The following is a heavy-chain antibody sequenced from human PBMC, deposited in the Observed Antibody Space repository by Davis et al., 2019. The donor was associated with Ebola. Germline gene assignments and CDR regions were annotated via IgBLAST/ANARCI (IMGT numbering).Heavy chain of an antibody. J-gene: IGHJ4*02. Sequence: GESLKISCAASGFTFGGSVVHWVRQASGIGLEWIGLIRRKTNNYATAYAASVKGRFTISRDDSKNTAYLQMNSLKSEDSAVYYCSSTVPGSDVDFWGQGTLVTVSS. CDR3: SSTVPGSDVDF. CDR2: IRRKTNNYAT. CDR1: GFTFGGSV. V-gene: IGHV3-73*01. D-gene: IGHD6-19*01.